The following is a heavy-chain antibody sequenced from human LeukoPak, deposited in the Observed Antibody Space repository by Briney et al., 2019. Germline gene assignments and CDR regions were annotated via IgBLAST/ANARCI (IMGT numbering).Heavy chain of an antibody. CDR2: IYSSGST. CDR3: ARDYYGSGRSDYYYMDV. J-gene: IGHJ6*03. V-gene: IGHV4-59*01. Sequence: PSETLSLTCTVSGGSISGYYWSWIRQPPGKGLEWIGYIYSSGSTNYNPSLKSRVTISVDRSKNQFSLKLSSVTAADTAVYYCARDYYGSGRSDYYYMDVWGKGTTVTVSS. CDR1: GGSISGYY. D-gene: IGHD3-10*01.